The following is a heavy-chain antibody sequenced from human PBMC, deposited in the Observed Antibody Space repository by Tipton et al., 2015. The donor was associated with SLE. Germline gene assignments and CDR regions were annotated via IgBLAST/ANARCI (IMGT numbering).Heavy chain of an antibody. CDR1: AYTFTTYS. CDR3: ARAVTTGLYWYFDL. Sequence: QMQLVQSGAEVKNPGASVKVSCKASAYTFTTYSISWVRQAPGQGLEWMGWISTYNGNTNYAQKLQGRVTMTTDTSTSTAYMELRSLRSDDTAVYYCARAVTTGLYWYFDLWGRGTLVTVSS. V-gene: IGHV1-18*01. J-gene: IGHJ2*01. D-gene: IGHD4-17*01. CDR2: ISTYNGNT.